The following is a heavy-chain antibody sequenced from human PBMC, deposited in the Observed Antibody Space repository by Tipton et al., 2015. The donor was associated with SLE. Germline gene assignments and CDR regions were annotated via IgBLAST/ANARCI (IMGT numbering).Heavy chain of an antibody. J-gene: IGHJ5*02. CDR2: INHSGST. V-gene: IGHV4-34*01. CDR3: AKVTVFGVAIFGYNWFDP. CDR1: GGSFSGYY. D-gene: IGHD3-3*01. Sequence: TLSLTCAVYGGSFSGYYWSWIRQPPGKGLEWIGEINHSGSTNYNPSRKSRVTISVDTSKNQFSLKLSSVTAADTAVYYCAKVTVFGVAIFGYNWFDPWGQGTLVTVAS.